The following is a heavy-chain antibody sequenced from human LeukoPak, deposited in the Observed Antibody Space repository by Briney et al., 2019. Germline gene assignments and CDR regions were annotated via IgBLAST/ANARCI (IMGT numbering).Heavy chain of an antibody. CDR2: ISGSGGST. CDR1: GFTFSSYA. CDR3: AKVGQDGYNPIDY. V-gene: IGHV3-23*01. J-gene: IGHJ4*02. Sequence: GGSLRHSCAASGFTFSSYAMSWVRQAPGKGLEWVSAISGSGGSTYYADSVKGRFTISRDNSKNTLYLQMNSLRAEDTAVYYCAKVGQDGYNPIDYWGQGTLVTVSS. D-gene: IGHD5-24*01.